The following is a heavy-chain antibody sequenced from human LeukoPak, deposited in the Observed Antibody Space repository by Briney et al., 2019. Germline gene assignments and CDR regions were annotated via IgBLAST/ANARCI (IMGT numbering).Heavy chain of an antibody. Sequence: PGGSLRLSCAASGFTLSDYSMSWVRQAPGKGLEWVSYISGSGGTTYYADSVKGRFTISRDNAKNTLYLQMNSLRAEDTAVYYCARDQQQLVPWGQGTLVTVSS. V-gene: IGHV3-11*01. D-gene: IGHD6-13*01. CDR2: ISGSGGTT. CDR3: ARDQQQLVP. J-gene: IGHJ5*02. CDR1: GFTLSDYS.